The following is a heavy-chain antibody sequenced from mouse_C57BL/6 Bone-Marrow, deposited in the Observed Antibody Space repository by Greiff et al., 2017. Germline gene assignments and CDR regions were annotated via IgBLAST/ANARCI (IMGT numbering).Heavy chain of an antibody. CDR2: INPYNGGT. CDR3: ERTRWLLPYRYFDV. V-gene: IGHV1-19*01. Sequence: VQLQQSGPVLVKPGASVKMSCKASGYTFTDYYMNWVKQSHGKSLEWIGVINPYNGGTSYNQKFKGKATLTVDKSSSTAYMELNSLTSEDSAVYYCERTRWLLPYRYFDVWGTGTTVTVTS. CDR1: GYTFTDYY. J-gene: IGHJ1*03. D-gene: IGHD2-3*01.